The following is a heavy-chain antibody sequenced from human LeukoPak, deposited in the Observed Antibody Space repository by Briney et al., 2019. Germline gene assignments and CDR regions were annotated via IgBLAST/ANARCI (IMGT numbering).Heavy chain of an antibody. D-gene: IGHD1-26*01. CDR1: GFTFSSYA. J-gene: IGHJ4*02. V-gene: IGHV3-30-3*01. CDR3: AKDRAPRALPPFDY. Sequence: GGSLRLSCAASGFTFSSYAMHWVRQAPGKGLEWVAVISYDGSNKYYADSVKGRFTISRDNSKNTLYLQMNSLRAEDTAVYYCAKDRAPRALPPFDYWGQGTLVTVSS. CDR2: ISYDGSNK.